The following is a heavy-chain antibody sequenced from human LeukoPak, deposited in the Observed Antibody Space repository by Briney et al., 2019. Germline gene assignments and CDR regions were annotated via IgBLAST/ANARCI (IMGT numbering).Heavy chain of an antibody. Sequence: SETLSLTRTVSGGSISRYYWNWIRQPPGERLEWIGWIHYSGSTAYNPSLESRVTMSVDTSKNHISLKMTSVTAADTATYYCARWGYFDSSGYFVVDYWGQGALVTVSS. CDR3: ARWGYFDSSGYFVVDY. V-gene: IGHV4-59*01. CDR2: IHYSGST. CDR1: GGSISRYY. D-gene: IGHD3-22*01. J-gene: IGHJ4*02.